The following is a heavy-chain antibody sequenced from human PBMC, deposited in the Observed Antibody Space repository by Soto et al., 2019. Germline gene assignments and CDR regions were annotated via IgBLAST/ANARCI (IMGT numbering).Heavy chain of an antibody. J-gene: IGHJ6*02. V-gene: IGHV1-46*01. CDR2: INPSGGST. CDR3: ARGHIVLVPTLLTNYYYYYGMDV. D-gene: IGHD2-2*01. CDR1: GYTFTSYY. Sequence: ASVKVSCKASGYTFTSYYMYWVRQAPGQGLEWKGIINPSGGSTSYAQKFQGRVTMTRDTSTSTVYMELSSLRSEDTAVYYCARGHIVLVPTLLTNYYYYYGMDVWGQGTTVTVSS.